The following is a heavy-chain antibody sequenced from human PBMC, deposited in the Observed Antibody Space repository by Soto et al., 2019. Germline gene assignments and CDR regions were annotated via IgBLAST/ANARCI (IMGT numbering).Heavy chain of an antibody. V-gene: IGHV3-11*05. CDR1: GFTFSDYY. D-gene: IGHD6-13*01. CDR3: ARYMAAAGTHAYGMDV. J-gene: IGHJ6*02. Sequence: QVPLVESGGGLVKPGGSLRLSCAASGFTFSDYYMSWIRQAPGKGLEWVSYISSKSSYTNYADSVKVRFTISRDNAKNSLNLQMNSLRAEDTAVYYCARYMAAAGTHAYGMDVWGQGTTVTVSS. CDR2: ISSKSSYT.